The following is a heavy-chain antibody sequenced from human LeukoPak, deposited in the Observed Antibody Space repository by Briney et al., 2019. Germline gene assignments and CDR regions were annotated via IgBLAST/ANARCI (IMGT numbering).Heavy chain of an antibody. Sequence: GGSLRLSCAASGFTFDDYAMHWVRQAPGKGLEWVSGISWNSGTIDYADSVKGRFTISRDNAKNSLYLQMNSLRAEDTAVYYCARDSVVAQAFDIWGQGTMVTVSS. CDR1: GFTFDDYA. CDR2: ISWNSGTI. J-gene: IGHJ3*02. V-gene: IGHV3-9*01. D-gene: IGHD2-15*01. CDR3: ARDSVVAQAFDI.